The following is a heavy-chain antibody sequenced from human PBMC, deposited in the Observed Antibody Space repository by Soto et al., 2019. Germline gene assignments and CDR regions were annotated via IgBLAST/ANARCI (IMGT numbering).Heavy chain of an antibody. D-gene: IGHD2-15*01. J-gene: IGHJ6*03. CDR1: GFTFSSYG. CDR2: IWYDGSNK. Sequence: GGSLRLSCAASGFTFSSYGMHWVRQAPGKGLEWVAVIWYDGSNKYYADSVKGRFTISRDNSKNTLYLQMNSLRAEDTAVYYCAREDLEFSGCSGGSCYYMDVWGKGTTVTVSS. V-gene: IGHV3-33*01. CDR3: AREDLEFSGCSGGSCYYMDV.